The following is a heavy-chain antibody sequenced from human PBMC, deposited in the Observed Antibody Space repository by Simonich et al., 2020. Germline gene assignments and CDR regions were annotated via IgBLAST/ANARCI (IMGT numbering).Heavy chain of an antibody. V-gene: IGHV1-69*09. D-gene: IGHD3-10*01. CDR3: ARTNTMRELDTMVRGVDYFDY. Sequence: QVQLVQSGAEVKKPGSSVKVSCKASGGTFSSYAISWVRQAPGQGLEWRGGIIPNLGIENYAKKFQGRVTITADKSTSTAYMELSSLRSEDTAVYYCARTNTMRELDTMVRGVDYFDYWGQGTLVTVSS. J-gene: IGHJ4*02. CDR2: IIPNLGIE. CDR1: GGTFSSYA.